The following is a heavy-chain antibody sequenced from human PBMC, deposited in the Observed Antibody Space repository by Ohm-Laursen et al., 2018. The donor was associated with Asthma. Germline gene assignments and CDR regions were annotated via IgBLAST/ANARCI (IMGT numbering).Heavy chain of an antibody. CDR2: ISYDGSNK. CDR3: AKALVGAPLYYHYYGMDV. Sequence: LTLTCAASGFTFSSYGMHWVHQAPGKGLEWVAVISYDGSNKYYADSVKGRFTISRDNSKNTLYLQMNSLRDEDTALYYCAKALVGAPLYYHYYGMDVWGQGTTVTVSS. J-gene: IGHJ6*02. CDR1: GFTFSSYG. D-gene: IGHD1-26*01. V-gene: IGHV3-30*18.